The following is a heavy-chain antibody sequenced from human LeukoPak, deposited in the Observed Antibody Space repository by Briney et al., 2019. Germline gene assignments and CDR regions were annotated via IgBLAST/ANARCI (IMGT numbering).Heavy chain of an antibody. V-gene: IGHV3-7*04. J-gene: IGHJ4*01. CDR1: GFTFSRYY. CDR3: ARGGAPGFYFDS. Sequence: PGGSLRLSCAASGFTFSRYYMSWVRQAPGKGLEWVANIKQDGSEKYYVDSVKGRFTISRDNAKNSLYLQMNSLRVEDTAVYYCARGGAPGFYFDSWGHGTLVTVSS. D-gene: IGHD4/OR15-4a*01. CDR2: IKQDGSEK.